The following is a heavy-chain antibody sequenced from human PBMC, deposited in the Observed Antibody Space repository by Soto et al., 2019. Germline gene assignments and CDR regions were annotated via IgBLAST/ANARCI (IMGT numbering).Heavy chain of an antibody. Sequence: ASVKVSCKASGYTFTSYGISWVRQAPGQGLEWMGWISAYNGNTNYAQKLQGRVTMTTDTSTSTAYMELRSLRSDDTAVYYCARVASYSSSGYGPYYYYGMDVWGQGTTVSVSS. CDR2: ISAYNGNT. CDR3: ARVASYSSSGYGPYYYYGMDV. J-gene: IGHJ6*02. V-gene: IGHV1-18*04. CDR1: GYTFTSYG. D-gene: IGHD6-13*01.